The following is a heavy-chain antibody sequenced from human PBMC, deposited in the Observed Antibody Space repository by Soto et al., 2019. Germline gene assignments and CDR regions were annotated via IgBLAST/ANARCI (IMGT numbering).Heavy chain of an antibody. J-gene: IGHJ5*02. Sequence: QVQLVQSGAEVKKPGSSVKVSCKASGGTFSSYTISWVRQAPGQGLEWMGRIIPILGIANYAQKFQGRVTLPADKSTSTAYMELSSLRSEDTAVYYCERDSLGTNWFDPWGQGTLVTVSS. V-gene: IGHV1-69*08. CDR1: GGTFSSYT. CDR2: IIPILGIA. CDR3: ERDSLGTNWFDP.